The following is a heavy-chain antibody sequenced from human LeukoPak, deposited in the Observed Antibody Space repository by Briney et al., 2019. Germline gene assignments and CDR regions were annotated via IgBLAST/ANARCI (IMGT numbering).Heavy chain of an antibody. CDR3: ARSGTYQYSSAYDY. J-gene: IGHJ4*01. Sequence: PSETLSLTCTVSGGSISSYYWTWIRQPPGKRLEWPGEIGHSGSTNYNPSLNSRVTVSLDTSKNQFSLRLTSVTAADTAVYYCARSGTYQYSSAYDYWGQGTLVAVSS. V-gene: IGHV4-34*01. D-gene: IGHD3-10*01. CDR1: GGSISSYY. CDR2: IGHSGST.